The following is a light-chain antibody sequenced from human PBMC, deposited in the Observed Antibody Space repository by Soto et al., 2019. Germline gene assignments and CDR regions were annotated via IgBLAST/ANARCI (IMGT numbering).Light chain of an antibody. J-gene: IGKJ5*01. V-gene: IGKV1-39*01. Sequence: DIQLTQSPPSLSASVGDRVTITCRAIQASSSFLKWYQCNPGKPPTLLIYESANLRGGVSSRFSGSGSGTDFTLTIDRLQADYFARYYCQHSSSDLTTFGQGTRL. CDR1: QASSSF. CDR2: ESA. CDR3: QHSSSDLTT.